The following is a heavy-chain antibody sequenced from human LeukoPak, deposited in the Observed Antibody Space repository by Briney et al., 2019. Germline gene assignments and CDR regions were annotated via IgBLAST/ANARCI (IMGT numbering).Heavy chain of an antibody. V-gene: IGHV4-61*02. J-gene: IGHJ4*02. CDR2: IYTSGST. CDR1: GDSISSSSYY. CDR3: ARDRYYYDSSGYYYFDY. Sequence: EPSETLSLTCTVSGDSISSSSYYWSWIRQPAGKGLEWIGRIYTSGSTNYNPSLKSRVTMSLDTSKNQFSLKLSSVTAADTAVYYCARDRYYYDSSGYYYFDYWGQGTLVTVSS. D-gene: IGHD3-22*01.